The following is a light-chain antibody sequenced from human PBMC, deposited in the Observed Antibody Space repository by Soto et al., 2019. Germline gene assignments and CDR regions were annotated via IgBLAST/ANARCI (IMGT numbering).Light chain of an antibody. V-gene: IGKV1-39*01. CDR2: AAS. J-gene: IGKJ1*01. Sequence: DIQMTQSPSSLSESVGDRVTITCRASQSISSYLNWYQQKPGKAPKLLIYAASSLQSGVPSRFSSSGSGTDFTLTISSLQPQYSTTSHSHQRYSTRCKFGQGNKGDIK. CDR1: QSISSY. CDR3: HQRYSTRCK.